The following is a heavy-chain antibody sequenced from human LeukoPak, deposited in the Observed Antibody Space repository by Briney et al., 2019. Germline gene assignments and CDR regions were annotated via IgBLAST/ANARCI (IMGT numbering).Heavy chain of an antibody. CDR1: GYTFTMFY. CDR2: INPSDGAT. V-gene: IGHV1-46*01. J-gene: IGHJ6*03. D-gene: IGHD3-16*01. Sequence: ASVKVSCKASGYTFTMFYIHWVRQAPGQGLEWMGMINPSDGATTYAQKFQGRLTMTRDMSTTTVYMDLRTLRSEDTAVYFCASEQRGGLSGSLGGLFTPYYTYYYMDVWGRGTTVTVSS. CDR3: ASEQRGGLSGSLGGLFTPYYTYYYMDV.